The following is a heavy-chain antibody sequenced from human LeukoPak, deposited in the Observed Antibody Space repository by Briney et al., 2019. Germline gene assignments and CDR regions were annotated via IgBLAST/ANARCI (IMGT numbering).Heavy chain of an antibody. CDR1: GGSISSSSYY. Sequence: PSETLSLTCTVSGGSISSSSYYWGWIRQPPGKGLEWIGSIYYSGSTNYNPSLKGRVTISVDKSKNQFSLKLSSVTAADTAVYYCAASDGGYSGYEEGDLFDYWGQGTLVTVSS. CDR3: AASDGGYSGYEEGDLFDY. V-gene: IGHV4-39*07. D-gene: IGHD5-12*01. J-gene: IGHJ4*02. CDR2: IYYSGST.